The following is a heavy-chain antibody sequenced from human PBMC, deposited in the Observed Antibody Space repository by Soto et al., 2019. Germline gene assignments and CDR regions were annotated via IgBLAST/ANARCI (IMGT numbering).Heavy chain of an antibody. CDR2: INPNSGGT. CDR3: ARTAITIFGVPHYYYYGMDV. V-gene: IGHV1-2*04. J-gene: IGHJ6*02. D-gene: IGHD3-3*01. CDR1: GYTFTGYY. Sequence: ASVKVSCKASGYTFTGYYMHWVRQAPGQGLEWMGWINPNSGGTNYAQKFQGWVTMTRDTSISTAYMELSRLRSDDTAVYYCARTAITIFGVPHYYYYGMDVWXQGTTVTVSS.